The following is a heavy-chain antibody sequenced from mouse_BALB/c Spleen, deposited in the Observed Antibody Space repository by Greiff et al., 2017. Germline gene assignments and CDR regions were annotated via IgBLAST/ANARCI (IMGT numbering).Heavy chain of an antibody. CDR2: IDPANGNT. Sequence: EVQLQQSGAELVKPGASVKLSCTASGFNIKDTYMHWVKQRPEQGLEWIGRIDPANGNTKYDPKSQGKATITADTSSNTAYLQLSSLTSEDTAVYYCATPDSSGYAMDYWGQGTSVTVSS. CDR1: GFNIKDTY. D-gene: IGHD3-2*01. CDR3: ATPDSSGYAMDY. J-gene: IGHJ4*01. V-gene: IGHV14-3*02.